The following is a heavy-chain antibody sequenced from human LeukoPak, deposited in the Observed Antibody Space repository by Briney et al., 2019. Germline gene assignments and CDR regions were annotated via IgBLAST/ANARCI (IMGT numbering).Heavy chain of an antibody. Sequence: GGSLRLSCAASGFSFSNYDMHWVRQAPGKGLEYVSAISSNGGSTYYADSVKGRLTISRDNSKNTLYLHMSSLRPEDTAVYFCVKDIMGSTDYYYGLDVWGQETTVTVSS. J-gene: IGHJ6*02. CDR1: GFSFSNYD. V-gene: IGHV3-64D*09. D-gene: IGHD3-10*01. CDR3: VKDIMGSTDYYYGLDV. CDR2: ISSNGGST.